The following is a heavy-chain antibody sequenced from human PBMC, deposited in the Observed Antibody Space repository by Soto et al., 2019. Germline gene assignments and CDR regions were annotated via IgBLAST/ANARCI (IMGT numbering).Heavy chain of an antibody. CDR3: ARDTYSGDDFGL. V-gene: IGHV4-30-4*01. CDR1: GASVAGGSYY. D-gene: IGHD5-12*01. CDR2: IPSRGRP. J-gene: IGHJ5*02. Sequence: QVQLRESGPGLVKPSQTLSLTCSVSGASVAGGSYYWSWVRQPPGKGLEWIGYIPSRGRPFYNPSLTSRGTISADTSKNQRSLQLTSVTAADTAVYYCARDTYSGDDFGLWGQGTLVTVSS.